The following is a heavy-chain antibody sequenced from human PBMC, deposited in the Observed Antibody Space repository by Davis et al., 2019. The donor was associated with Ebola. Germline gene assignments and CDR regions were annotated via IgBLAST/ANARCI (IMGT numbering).Heavy chain of an antibody. CDR1: GFTFSSYA. J-gene: IGHJ4*02. D-gene: IGHD2-2*01. V-gene: IGHV3-23*01. Sequence: GESLKISCAASGFTFSSYAMSWVRQAPGKGLEWVSAISGSGGSTYYADSVKGRFTISRDNSKNTLYLQMNSLRAEDTAIYYCAKDVSVVLPAAMDYWGQGTLVTVSS. CDR2: ISGSGGST. CDR3: AKDVSVVLPAAMDY.